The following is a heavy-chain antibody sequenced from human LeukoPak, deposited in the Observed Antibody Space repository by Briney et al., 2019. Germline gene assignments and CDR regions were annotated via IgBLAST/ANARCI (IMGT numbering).Heavy chain of an antibody. J-gene: IGHJ3*02. D-gene: IGHD3-22*01. CDR2: IYYSGST. CDR3: ASGGIYDSTLVGAFDI. V-gene: IGHV4-59*01. Sequence: PSETLSLTCTVSGGSISSYYWSWIRQPPGKGLEWIGYIYYSGSTNYNPSLKSRVTISVDTSKNQFSLKLSSVTAADTAVYYCASGGIYDSTLVGAFDIWGQGTMVTVSS. CDR1: GGSISSYY.